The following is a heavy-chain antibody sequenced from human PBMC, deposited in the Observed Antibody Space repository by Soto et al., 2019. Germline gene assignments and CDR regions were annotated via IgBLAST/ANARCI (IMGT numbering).Heavy chain of an antibody. D-gene: IGHD3-9*01. CDR2: VYSGGST. CDR1: GLTVSISY. Sequence: SLRLSSSASGLTVSISYISWVRQGPGKALERVSVVYSGGSTYYADSVKGRFTISRHNSKNTLYLQMNSLRAEDTAVYYCARDSIGYYYILTGHRDYWGQGTLVTVSS. CDR3: ARDSIGYYYILTGHRDY. J-gene: IGHJ4*02. V-gene: IGHV3-53*01.